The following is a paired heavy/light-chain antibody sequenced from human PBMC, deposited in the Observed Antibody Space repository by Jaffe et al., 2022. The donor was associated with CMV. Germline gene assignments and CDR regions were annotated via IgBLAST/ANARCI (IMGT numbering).Heavy chain of an antibody. CDR3: ARVTGYSSGWYGGDYYYYMDV. CDR1: GGSISSYY. Sequence: QVQLQESGPGLVKPSETLSLTCTVSGGSISSYYWSWIRQPPGKGLEWIGYIYYSGSTNYNPSLKSRVTISVDTSKNQFSLKLSSVTAADTAVYYCARVTGYSSGWYGGDYYYYMDVWGKGTTVTVSS. V-gene: IGHV4-59*01. CDR2: IYYSGST. J-gene: IGHJ6*03. D-gene: IGHD6-19*01.
Light chain of an antibody. J-gene: IGKJ3*01. V-gene: IGKV3-20*01. CDR2: GAS. CDR3: QQYGSSLLFT. CDR1: QSVSSSY. Sequence: EIVLTQSPGTLSLSPGERATLSCRASQSVSSSYLAWYQQKPGQAPRLLIYGASSRATGIPDRFSGSGSGTDFTLTISRLEPEDFAVYYCQQYGSSLLFTFGPGTKVDIK.